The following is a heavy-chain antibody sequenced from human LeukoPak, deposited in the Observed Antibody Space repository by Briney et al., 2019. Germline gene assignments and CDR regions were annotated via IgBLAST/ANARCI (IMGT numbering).Heavy chain of an antibody. Sequence: SVKVCCKSAGATFSICANSWGRQAPGQGLEWMGVIIPIVGTATYSQKFQGRGMITTDESTSTAYMYLSSLISEDTTVDYCSRLCTNGVCCAVDDAFDIWGQGRMVTVSP. CDR3: SRLCTNGVCCAVDDAFDI. CDR2: IIPIVGTA. D-gene: IGHD2-8*01. CDR1: GATFSICA. J-gene: IGHJ3*02. V-gene: IGHV1-69*05.